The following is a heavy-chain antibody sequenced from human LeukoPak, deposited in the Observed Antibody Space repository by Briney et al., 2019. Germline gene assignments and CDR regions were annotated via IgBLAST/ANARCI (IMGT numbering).Heavy chain of an antibody. CDR3: AREDSSGYYAY. CDR1: GGSISSYY. J-gene: IGHJ4*02. V-gene: IGHV4-59*01. CDR2: IYYSGST. D-gene: IGHD3-22*01. Sequence: SETLSLTCSVSGGSISSYYWSWIRQPPGKGLEWIGYIYYSGSTNYNPSLKSRVTISVDTSKNRFSLKLSSVTAADTAVYYCAREDSSGYYAYWGQGTLVTVSS.